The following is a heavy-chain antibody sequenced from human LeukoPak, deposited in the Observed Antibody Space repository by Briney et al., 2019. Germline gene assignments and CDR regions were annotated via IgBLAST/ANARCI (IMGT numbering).Heavy chain of an antibody. CDR3: AREIDGSGSPSDY. Sequence: SETLSLTCAVYGGSFSGYYWSWIRQPPGKGLEWIGEINHSGSTNYNPSLKSRVTISVDTSKNQFSLKLSSVTAADTAVYYCAREIDGSGSPSDYWGQGTLVTVSS. CDR2: INHSGST. D-gene: IGHD3-10*01. CDR1: GGSFSGYY. V-gene: IGHV4-34*01. J-gene: IGHJ4*02.